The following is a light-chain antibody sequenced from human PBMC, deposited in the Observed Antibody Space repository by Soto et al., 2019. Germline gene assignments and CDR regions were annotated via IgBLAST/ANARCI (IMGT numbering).Light chain of an antibody. CDR3: QKYNEWPLT. CDR2: RDS. J-gene: IGKJ4*01. V-gene: IGKV3-15*01. CDR1: QSVSDK. Sequence: EVLMTQSPDTLYLSPGERVTLSCRASQSVSDKLAWYQQKPGQGPRLLVYRDSTRTLGIPNRISGSGSGTELTLTISRLQSEDFAVYYCQKYNEWPLTCGGGTKVDIK.